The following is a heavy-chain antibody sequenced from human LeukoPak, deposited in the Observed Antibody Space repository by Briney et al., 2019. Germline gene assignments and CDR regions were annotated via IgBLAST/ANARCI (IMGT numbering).Heavy chain of an antibody. V-gene: IGHV3-30*18. CDR1: GFIFSNYG. D-gene: IGHD6-13*01. CDR2: ISHDGGNK. Sequence: PGGSLRLSCAASGFIFSNYGMHWVRQALGKGLEWVAVISHDGGNKYYADSVKGRVTISRDNSKNTLYLQMNGLRAEDTAVYYCAKCGEQQLVRRFFDVWGRGTLVTVSS. CDR3: AKCGEQQLVRRFFDV. J-gene: IGHJ2*01.